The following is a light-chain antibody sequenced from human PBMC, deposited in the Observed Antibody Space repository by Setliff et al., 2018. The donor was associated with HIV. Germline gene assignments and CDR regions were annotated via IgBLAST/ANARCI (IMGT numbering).Light chain of an antibody. CDR2: AVL. CDR1: SSDVGGYNY. V-gene: IGLV2-14*03. Sequence: QSVLTQPASVSGSPGQSITISCTGSSSDVGGYNYVSWYQQHPGKGPKLLIYAVLNRPSGVSNRFSGSKFGNTASLIISGLQAEDEADYYCCSYADRGAYVFGSGTKVTVL. CDR3: CSYADRGAYV. J-gene: IGLJ1*01.